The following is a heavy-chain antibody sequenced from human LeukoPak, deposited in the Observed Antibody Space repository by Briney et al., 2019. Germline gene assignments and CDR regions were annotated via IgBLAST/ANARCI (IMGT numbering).Heavy chain of an antibody. J-gene: IGHJ4*02. CDR1: GFTFSSYS. Sequence: GGSLRLSCAASGFTFSSYSMNWVRQAPGKGLEWVSYISSSSSTIYYADSVKGRFTISRDNAKNSLYLQMNSLRAEDTAVYYCARVAYASSSLRFFDSWGQGTLVTVSS. D-gene: IGHD3-16*01. CDR3: ARVAYASSSLRFFDS. CDR2: ISSSSSTI. V-gene: IGHV3-48*01.